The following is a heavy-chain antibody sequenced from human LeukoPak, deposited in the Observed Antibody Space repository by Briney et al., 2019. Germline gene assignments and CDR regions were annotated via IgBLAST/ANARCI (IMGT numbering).Heavy chain of an antibody. CDR2: IKQDGSEK. J-gene: IGHJ6*02. CDR1: GFTFSDYY. Sequence: PGGSLRLSCAASGFTFSDYYMSWIRQAPGKGLEWVANIKQDGSEKYYVDSVKGRFTISRDNAKNSLYLQMNSLRAEDTAVYYCARDDRPLHCSSTSCFYYYYGMDVWGQGTTVTVSS. V-gene: IGHV3-7*01. D-gene: IGHD2-2*01. CDR3: ARDDRPLHCSSTSCFYYYYGMDV.